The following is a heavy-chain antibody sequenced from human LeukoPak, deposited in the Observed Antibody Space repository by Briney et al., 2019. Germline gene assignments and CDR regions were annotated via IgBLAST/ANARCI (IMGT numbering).Heavy chain of an antibody. Sequence: ASVKVSCKASGYTFTGYYMHWVRQPPGQGLEWMGWINPNSGGTNYAQKFQGRVTMTRDTSISTAYMELSRLRSDDTAVYYCARVGTVDTAMVTLFGDLYYFDYWGKGTLVTVSS. CDR1: GYTFTGYY. D-gene: IGHD5-18*01. J-gene: IGHJ4*02. V-gene: IGHV1-2*02. CDR3: ARVGTVDTAMVTLFGDLYYFDY. CDR2: INPNSGGT.